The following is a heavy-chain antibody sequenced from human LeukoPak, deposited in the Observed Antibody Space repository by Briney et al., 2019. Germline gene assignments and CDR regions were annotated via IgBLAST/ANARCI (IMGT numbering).Heavy chain of an antibody. CDR1: GYTFTSYY. Sequence: ASVKVSCKASGYTFTSYYMHWVRQAPGQGLEWMGIINPSGGSRSYAQKFQDRITMTRDTSTSIVYMNLSSLRSEDTAVYYCARGGSSLPFDYWGQGTLVTVSS. CDR2: INPSGGSR. CDR3: ARGGSSLPFDY. J-gene: IGHJ4*02. V-gene: IGHV1-46*01. D-gene: IGHD2-15*01.